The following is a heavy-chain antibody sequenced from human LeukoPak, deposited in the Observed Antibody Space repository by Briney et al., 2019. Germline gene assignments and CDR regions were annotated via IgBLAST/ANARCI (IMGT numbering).Heavy chain of an antibody. J-gene: IGHJ5*02. CDR2: IYYSGST. V-gene: IGHV4-59*01. D-gene: IGHD2-2*01. CDR1: GGSISSYY. CDR3: ARLTVPLRFDP. Sequence: SETLSLTCTVSGGSISSYYWSWIRQPPGKGLEWIGYIYYSGSTNYNPSLKSRVTISVDTSKNQSSLKLNSVSAADTAVYYCARLTVPLRFDPWGQGTLVTVSS.